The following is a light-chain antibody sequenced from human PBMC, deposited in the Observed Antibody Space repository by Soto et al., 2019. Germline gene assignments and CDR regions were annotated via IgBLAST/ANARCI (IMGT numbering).Light chain of an antibody. CDR1: QSLLHRNGHNY. J-gene: IGKJ1*01. CDR2: LGS. CDR3: MQALQIPQT. V-gene: IGKV2-28*01. Sequence: DIVMTQSPLSLPVTPGEAASISCRSSQSLLHRNGHNYLDWYLQKPGQSPQLLIYLGSNRASGVPDRFSGSGSGTDFTLKISRVEADDVGVYYCMQALQIPQTFGQGTKVEIK.